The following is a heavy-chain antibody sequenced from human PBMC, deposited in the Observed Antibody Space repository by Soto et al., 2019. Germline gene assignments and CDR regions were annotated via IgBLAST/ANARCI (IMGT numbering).Heavy chain of an antibody. Sequence: PSETLSLTCGVSGYSITSGFYWGWVRQSPGKGLEWIGTISYSAKTFYNPSLARRFSMAVDSSKNQFSLRLTSVTAADTALYYCTRGAGAPWVRFDSWGRGILVTVS. J-gene: IGHJ4*02. D-gene: IGHD3-16*01. CDR3: TRGAGAPWVRFDS. CDR2: ISYSAKT. V-gene: IGHV4-38-2*01. CDR1: GYSITSGFY.